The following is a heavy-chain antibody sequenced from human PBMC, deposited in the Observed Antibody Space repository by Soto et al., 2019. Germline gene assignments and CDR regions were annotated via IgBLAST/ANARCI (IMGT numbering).Heavy chain of an antibody. J-gene: IGHJ6*03. CDR3: ARSGDYTNYYYYYMDV. V-gene: IGHV4-59*08. CDR1: GDSISNYY. CDR2: IYYSGLT. D-gene: IGHD4-17*01. Sequence: QVQLQESGPGLVKPSETLSLTCTVSGDSISNYYWSWIRQPPGKGLEWIGYIYYSGLTKYNPSLKSRVTISVATSKNQFSLRLSSVTAADSAVYYCARSGDYTNYYYYYMDVWGKGTTVTVSS.